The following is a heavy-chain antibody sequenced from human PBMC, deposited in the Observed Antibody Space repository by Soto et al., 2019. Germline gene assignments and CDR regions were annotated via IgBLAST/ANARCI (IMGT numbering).Heavy chain of an antibody. D-gene: IGHD5-18*01. CDR2: IYHSGST. Sequence: QVQLQESGPGLVKPSGTLSLTCAVSGGSISSSNWWSWVRQPPGKGLEWIGEIYHSGSTNYNPSLKSRLTISLDKSKNLFSLKLSFVTAADTAVYYCARGRGYSYGLGDYWGQGTLVTVSS. V-gene: IGHV4-4*02. CDR1: GGSISSSNW. CDR3: ARGRGYSYGLGDY. J-gene: IGHJ4*02.